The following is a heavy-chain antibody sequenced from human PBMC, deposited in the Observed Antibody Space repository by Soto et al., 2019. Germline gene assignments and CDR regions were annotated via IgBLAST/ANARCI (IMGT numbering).Heavy chain of an antibody. Sequence: ASVKVSCKASGYTFTSYDISWVRQAPGQGLEWMGWISAYNGNTNYAQKLQGRVTMTTDTSTSTAYMELRSLRSDDTAVYYCAREYSSGWYGRGDYYYYMDVWGKGTTVTVSS. V-gene: IGHV1-18*01. CDR2: ISAYNGNT. J-gene: IGHJ6*03. D-gene: IGHD6-19*01. CDR1: GYTFTSYD. CDR3: AREYSSGWYGRGDYYYYMDV.